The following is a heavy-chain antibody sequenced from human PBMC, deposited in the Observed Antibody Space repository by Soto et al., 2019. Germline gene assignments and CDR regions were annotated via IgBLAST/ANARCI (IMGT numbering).Heavy chain of an antibody. CDR1: ELNFSSYE. D-gene: IGHD4-4*01. CDR3: VRRSTLSYHGMDV. V-gene: IGHV3-30-3*01. J-gene: IGHJ6*02. Sequence: SGGSQRRSCTASELNFSSYEMHWVRQTPGKGLEWVAIISYDGSNKYYADSVKGRFTFSRDNSNNMLYLQMNSLRAEDAAVYYCVRRSTLSYHGMDVWGQGTTVTVSS. CDR2: ISYDGSNK.